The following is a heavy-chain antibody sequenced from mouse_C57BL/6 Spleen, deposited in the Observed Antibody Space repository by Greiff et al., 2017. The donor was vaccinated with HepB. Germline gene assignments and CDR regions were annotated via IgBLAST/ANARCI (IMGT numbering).Heavy chain of an antibody. CDR2: ISSGGSYT. J-gene: IGHJ2*01. Sequence: EVQVVESGGDLVKPGGSLKLSCAASGFTFSSYGMSWVRQTPDKRLEWVATISSGGSYTYYPDSVKGRFTISRDNAKNTLYLQMSSLKSEDTAMYYCARSGLTGFDYWGQGTTLTVSS. CDR1: GFTFSSYG. V-gene: IGHV5-6*01. D-gene: IGHD4-1*01. CDR3: ARSGLTGFDY.